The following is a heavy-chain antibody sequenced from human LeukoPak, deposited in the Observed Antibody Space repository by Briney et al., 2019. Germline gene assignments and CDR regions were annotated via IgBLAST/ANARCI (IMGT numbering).Heavy chain of an antibody. D-gene: IGHD6-19*01. CDR2: IIPILGIA. V-gene: IGHV1-69*04. J-gene: IGHJ4*02. CDR1: GGTFSSYA. Sequence: ASVKVSCKASGGTFSSYAISWVRQAPGQGLEWMGRIIPILGIANYAQKFQGRVTITADKSTSTAYMELSSLRSEDTAVYYCARGRAVAGPFGYWGQGTLVTVSS. CDR3: ARGRAVAGPFGY.